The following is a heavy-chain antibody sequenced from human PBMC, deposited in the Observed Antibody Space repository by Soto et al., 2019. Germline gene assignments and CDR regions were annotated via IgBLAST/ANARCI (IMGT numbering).Heavy chain of an antibody. D-gene: IGHD3-22*01. CDR1: GYTFTSYY. CDR2: INPSGGST. Sequence: ASVKVSCKASGYTFTSYYMHWVRQAPGQGLEWMGIINPSGGSTSYAQKFQGRVTMTRDTSTSTVYMELSSLRSEDTAVYDCARENYYYDSSGYDLGGAFDIWGQGTMVTVSS. V-gene: IGHV1-46*01. J-gene: IGHJ3*02. CDR3: ARENYYYDSSGYDLGGAFDI.